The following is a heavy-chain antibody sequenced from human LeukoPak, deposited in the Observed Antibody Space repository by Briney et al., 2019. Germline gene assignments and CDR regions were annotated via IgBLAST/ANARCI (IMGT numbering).Heavy chain of an antibody. J-gene: IGHJ4*02. CDR2: ISGSGGST. CDR3: AKGAWAIVVVPAAHFDY. CDR1: GFTFSSYA. Sequence: GGSLRLSCAASGFTFSSYAMSWVRQAPGKGLEWVSAISGSGGSTYYADSVKGRFTISRDNSKNTLYLQMNSLRAEDTAVYYCAKGAWAIVVVPAAHFDYWGQGTLVTVSS. V-gene: IGHV3-23*01. D-gene: IGHD2-2*01.